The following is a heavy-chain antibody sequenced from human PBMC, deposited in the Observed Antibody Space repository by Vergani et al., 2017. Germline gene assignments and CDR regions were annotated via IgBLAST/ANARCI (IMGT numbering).Heavy chain of an antibody. CDR1: GFTFSSYG. J-gene: IGHJ6*02. CDR2: ISYDGSNK. V-gene: IGHV3-30*03. Sequence: QVQLVESGGGVVQPGRSLRLSCAASGFTFSSYGMHWVRQAPGKGLEWVAVISYDGSNKYYADSVKGRFTISRDNSKNTLYLQMNSLRAEDTAGYYCARDAPGRIVLRMDVWGQGTTVTVSS. D-gene: IGHD3-22*01. CDR3: ARDAPGRIVLRMDV.